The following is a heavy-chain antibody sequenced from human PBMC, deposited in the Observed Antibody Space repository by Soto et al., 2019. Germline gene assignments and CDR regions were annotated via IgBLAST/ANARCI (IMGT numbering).Heavy chain of an antibody. CDR3: AKVLIGSGSYYNVPFDP. CDR2: ISYDGSNK. D-gene: IGHD3-10*01. V-gene: IGHV3-30*18. J-gene: IGHJ5*02. CDR1: GFTFSSYG. Sequence: HPGGSLRLSCAASGFTFSSYGMHWVRQAPGKGLEWVAVISYDGSNKYYADSVKGRFTISRDNSKNTLYLQMNSLRAEDTAVYYCAKVLIGSGSYYNVPFDPWGQGTLVTVSS.